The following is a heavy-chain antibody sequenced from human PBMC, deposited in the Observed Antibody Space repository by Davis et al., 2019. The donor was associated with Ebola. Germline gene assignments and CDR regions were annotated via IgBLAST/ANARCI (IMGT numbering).Heavy chain of an antibody. D-gene: IGHD4-11*01. CDR2: INPSGGST. Sequence: AASVTVSCQASRYNFISYYMHWLRQPPGQRLEWMGIINPSGGSTSYAQKFQGRVTMTRDTSTSTVYMELSSLRSEDTAVYYCSRDQGTVTTSTFDPWGQGTLVTVTS. J-gene: IGHJ5*02. CDR3: SRDQGTVTTSTFDP. V-gene: IGHV1-46*01. CDR1: RYNFISYY.